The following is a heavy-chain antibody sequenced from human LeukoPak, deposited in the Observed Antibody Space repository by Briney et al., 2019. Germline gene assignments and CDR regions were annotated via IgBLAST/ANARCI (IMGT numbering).Heavy chain of an antibody. CDR3: AGARGVDILTGTYYFDY. D-gene: IGHD3-9*01. V-gene: IGHV1-8*01. CDR1: GYTFTSYD. Sequence: GASVKVSCKASGYTFTSYDINWVRQATGQGLEWMGWMNPNSGNTGYAQKFQGRVTMTRNTSISTAYMELSSLRSEDTAVYYCAGARGVDILTGTYYFDYWGQGTLVTVSS. J-gene: IGHJ4*02. CDR2: MNPNSGNT.